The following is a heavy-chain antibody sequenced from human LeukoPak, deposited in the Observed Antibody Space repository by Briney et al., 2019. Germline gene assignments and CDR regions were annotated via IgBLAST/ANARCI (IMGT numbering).Heavy chain of an antibody. CDR2: MSSSGSTI. V-gene: IGHV3-48*03. D-gene: IGHD3-10*02. CDR3: AELGITMIGGV. CDR1: GFTFSSYE. Sequence: PGGSLRLSCAASGFTFSSYEMNWVRQAPGQGLERGSYMSSSGSTIYYADSVKGRFTISRDNAKNSLYLQMNSLRAEDTAVYYCAELGITMIGGVWGKGTTVTVSS. J-gene: IGHJ6*04.